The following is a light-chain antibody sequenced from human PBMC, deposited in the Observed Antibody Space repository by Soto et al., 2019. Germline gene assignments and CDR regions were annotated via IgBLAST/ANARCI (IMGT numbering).Light chain of an antibody. CDR2: VGTGGIVG. Sequence: QPVLTQPPSASASLGASVTLTCTLTSGYSNYKVDWYQQRPGKGPRFVMRVGTGGIVGSKGDGIPDRFSVLGSGLNRYLTIKNIQEEDESDYYCGTDHGSGSNFVEGFGGGTKLTVL. CDR3: GTDHGSGSNFVEG. CDR1: SGYSNYK. J-gene: IGLJ2*01. V-gene: IGLV9-49*01.